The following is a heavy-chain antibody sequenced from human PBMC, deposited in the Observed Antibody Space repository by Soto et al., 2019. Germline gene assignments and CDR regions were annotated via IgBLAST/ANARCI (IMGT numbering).Heavy chain of an antibody. Sequence: AGGSLRLSCEASGFSIRDYWMHWVRQAPGEGLVWVSCINGDASSTTYADSVKGRFTISRDDAKNTVYLQMTSLRAEDTAVYFCARDRSYAMEVWGQGTRVTV. J-gene: IGHJ6*02. CDR3: ARDRSYAMEV. V-gene: IGHV3-74*01. CDR1: GFSIRDYW. CDR2: INGDASST.